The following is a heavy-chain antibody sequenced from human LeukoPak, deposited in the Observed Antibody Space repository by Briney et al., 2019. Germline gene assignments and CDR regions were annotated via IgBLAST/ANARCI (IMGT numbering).Heavy chain of an antibody. Sequence: GSLRLSCAASGFTFSGSWMTWVRQAPGKGLEWVANINKDGSEKYYLDSVKGRFTISRDNAKNSLYLQMNSLRAEDTAVYFCARDQRASPSPADYWGQGTLVTVSS. CDR2: INKDGSEK. CDR1: GFTFSGSW. V-gene: IGHV3-7*01. J-gene: IGHJ4*02. CDR3: ARDQRASPSPADY.